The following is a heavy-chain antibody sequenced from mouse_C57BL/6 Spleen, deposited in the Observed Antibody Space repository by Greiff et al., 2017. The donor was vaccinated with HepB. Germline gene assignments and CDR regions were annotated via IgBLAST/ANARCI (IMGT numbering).Heavy chain of an antibody. D-gene: IGHD1-1*01. Sequence: QVQLKQPGPELVKPGASVKISCKASGYAFSSSWMNWVKQRPGKGLEWIGRIYPGDGDTNYNGKFKGKATLTADKSSSTAYMQLSSLTSEDSAVYFCARTEYYGNGFDYWGQGTTLTVSS. J-gene: IGHJ2*01. CDR2: IYPGDGDT. V-gene: IGHV1-82*01. CDR1: GYAFSSSW. CDR3: ARTEYYGNGFDY.